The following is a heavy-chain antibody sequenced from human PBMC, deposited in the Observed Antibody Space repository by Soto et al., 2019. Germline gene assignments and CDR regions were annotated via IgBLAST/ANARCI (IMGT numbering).Heavy chain of an antibody. Sequence: QVQLVESGGGVVQPGRSLRLSCAASGFTFSSYGMHWVRQAPGKGLEWVAVISYDGSNKYYADSVKGRFTISRDNSKNTLYLQMNSLRAEDTAVYYCAKDRPITIFGPPAGMDVWGQGTTVTVSS. CDR3: AKDRPITIFGPPAGMDV. CDR2: ISYDGSNK. CDR1: GFTFSSYG. J-gene: IGHJ6*02. D-gene: IGHD3-3*01. V-gene: IGHV3-30*18.